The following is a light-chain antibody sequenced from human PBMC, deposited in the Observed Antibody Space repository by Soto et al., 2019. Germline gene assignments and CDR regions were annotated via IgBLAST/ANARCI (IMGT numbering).Light chain of an antibody. CDR2: EGS. CDR3: CSYAGSSTHYV. V-gene: IGLV2-23*01. J-gene: IGLJ1*01. Sequence: QSVLTQPASVSGSPGQSITISCIGTSSDVGSYNLVSWYQQHPGKAPKLMIYEGSKRPSGVSNRFSGSKSGNTASLTISGLQAEDEADYYCCSYAGSSTHYVFGTGTKVTVL. CDR1: SSDVGSYNL.